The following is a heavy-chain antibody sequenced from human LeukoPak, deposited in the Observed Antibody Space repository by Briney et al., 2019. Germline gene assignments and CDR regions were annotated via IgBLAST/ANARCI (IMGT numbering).Heavy chain of an antibody. CDR1: SGSISRGGDC. CDR3: ERDVPGGMDV. CDR2: IYYSQSI. Sequence: SETLSLTCTLSSGSISRGGDCWSWIRQHRGRGLEWFGYIYYSQSIYYSPSLKSRVTISVDTSKNQFSLKLSSVTAADMAVYYCERDVPGGMDVWGKGTTVTVSS. J-gene: IGHJ6*04. V-gene: IGHV4-31*03.